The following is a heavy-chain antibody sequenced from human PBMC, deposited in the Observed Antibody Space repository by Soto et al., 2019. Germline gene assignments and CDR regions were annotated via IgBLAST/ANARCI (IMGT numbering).Heavy chain of an antibody. V-gene: IGHV3-23*01. CDR1: GFTFSSYA. Sequence: LRLSCAASGFTFSSYAMTWVRQAPGKGLEWVSAISGGDGSTYYNPSLKSRVTISVDTSKNQFSLKLSSVTAADTAVYYCARRGIAVAGIFYYGMDVWGQGTTVTVSS. CDR3: ARRGIAVAGIFYYGMDV. J-gene: IGHJ6*02. CDR2: ISGGDGST. D-gene: IGHD6-19*01.